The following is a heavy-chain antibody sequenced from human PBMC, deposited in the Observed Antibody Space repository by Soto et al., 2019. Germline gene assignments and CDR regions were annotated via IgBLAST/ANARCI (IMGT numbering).Heavy chain of an antibody. CDR3: ARAPPSYGHHRHH. V-gene: IGHV4-34*01. J-gene: IGHJ4*02. CDR2: INHSGST. D-gene: IGHD4-17*01. Sequence: SETLSLTCAVYGGSFSGYYWSWIRQPPGKGLEWIGEINHSGSTNYNPSLKSRVTISVDTSKNQFSLKLSSVTAADTAVYYCARAPPSYGHHRHHRGQGTLLTISA. CDR1: GGSFSGYY.